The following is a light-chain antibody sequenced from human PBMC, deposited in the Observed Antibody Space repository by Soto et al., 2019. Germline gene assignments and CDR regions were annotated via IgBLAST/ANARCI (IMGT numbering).Light chain of an antibody. Sequence: EIVLTQSPGTLSLSPGERATLSCRASQSVSSSYLGWYQQRPGQAPRLLIYGASSRATGIPDRFSGSGSGRDFTLTIDRLEPEDFAVYYCHQYGSSPPYTFGQGTKLEI. CDR2: GAS. J-gene: IGKJ2*01. CDR1: QSVSSSY. V-gene: IGKV3-20*01. CDR3: HQYGSSPPYT.